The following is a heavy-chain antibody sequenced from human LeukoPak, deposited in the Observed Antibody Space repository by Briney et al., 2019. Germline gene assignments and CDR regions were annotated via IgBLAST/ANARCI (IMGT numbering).Heavy chain of an antibody. CDR1: GFAFSNYD. V-gene: IGHV3-30*02. Sequence: GGSLRLSCAASGFAFSNYDIHWVRQAPGKGLEWVGFIRFDGSNTYYADAMKGRFTISRDNAKNSLYLQMNSLRAEDTAVYYCAKDPHYYGSGSYYKAVDYWGQGTLVTVSS. CDR3: AKDPHYYGSGSYYKAVDY. CDR2: IRFDGSNT. J-gene: IGHJ4*02. D-gene: IGHD3-10*01.